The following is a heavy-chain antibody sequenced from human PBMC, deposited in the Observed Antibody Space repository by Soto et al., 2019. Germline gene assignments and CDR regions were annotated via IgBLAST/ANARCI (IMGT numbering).Heavy chain of an antibody. CDR1: GFTFSSYA. J-gene: IGHJ4*02. D-gene: IGHD2-15*01. CDR3: AAIVVVVAATPGFDY. Sequence: EVQLLESGGGLVQPGGSLRLSCAASGFTFSSYAMSWVRQAPGKGLEWVSAISGSGGSTYYADSVKGRFTISRDNSKNTLYLQMNSLRAEDTDVYYCAAIVVVVAATPGFDYWGQGTLVTVSS. CDR2: ISGSGGST. V-gene: IGHV3-23*01.